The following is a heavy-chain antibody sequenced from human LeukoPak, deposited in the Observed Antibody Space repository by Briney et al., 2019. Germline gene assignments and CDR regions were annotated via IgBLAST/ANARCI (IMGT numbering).Heavy chain of an antibody. V-gene: IGHV1-69*13. CDR2: IIPIFGTA. Sequence: GASVKVSCKASGGTFSSYAISWVRQAPGQGLEWMGGIIPIFGTANYAQKFQGRVTITADESTSTAYMELSSLRSEDTAVYYCAREDKDAFDIWGQGTMVTVSS. CDR1: GGTFSSYA. J-gene: IGHJ3*02. CDR3: AREDKDAFDI.